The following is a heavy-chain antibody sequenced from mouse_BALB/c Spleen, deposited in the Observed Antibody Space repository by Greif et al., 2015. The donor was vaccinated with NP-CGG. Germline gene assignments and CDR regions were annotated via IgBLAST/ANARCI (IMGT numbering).Heavy chain of an antibody. J-gene: IGHJ3*01. Sequence: VQVVESGPGLVQPSQSLSITCTVSGFSLTSYGVHWVRQSPGKGLEWLGVIWSGGSTDYNAAFISRLSISKDNSKSQVFFKMNSLQANDTAIYYCARNLGYRYDRAWFAYWGQGTLVTVSA. CDR3: ARNLGYRYDRAWFAY. CDR2: IWSGGST. D-gene: IGHD2-14*01. V-gene: IGHV2-2*02. CDR1: GFSLTSYG.